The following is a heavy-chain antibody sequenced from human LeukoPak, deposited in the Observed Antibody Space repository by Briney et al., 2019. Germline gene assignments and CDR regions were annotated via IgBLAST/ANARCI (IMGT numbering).Heavy chain of an antibody. J-gene: IGHJ4*02. CDR1: GFTFSSYA. CDR2: ISGSGGST. Sequence: GGSLRLSCAASGFTFSSYAMNWVRQAPGEGLEWVSTISGSGGSTYYADSVKGRFTISRDNSKNTLYLQMNSLRVEDTAVYYCAKDLTNYYFDYWGQGTLVTVSS. CDR3: AKDLTNYYFDY. V-gene: IGHV3-23*01.